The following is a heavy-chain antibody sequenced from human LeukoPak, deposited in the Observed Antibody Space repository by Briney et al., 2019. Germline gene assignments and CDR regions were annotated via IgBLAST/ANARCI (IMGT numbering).Heavy chain of an antibody. CDR1: GYTFTGYY. CDR2: ISPNSGAT. V-gene: IGHV1-2*02. D-gene: IGHD6-13*01. Sequence: GASVKVSCKASGYTFTGYYMHWVRQAPGQGLEWMGWISPNSGATNYAQKFQGRVTMTRDTSISTVYMELSRLRSDDTAVYYCARENRIAAAGTKLPALDYWGQGTLVTVSS. J-gene: IGHJ4*02. CDR3: ARENRIAAAGTKLPALDY.